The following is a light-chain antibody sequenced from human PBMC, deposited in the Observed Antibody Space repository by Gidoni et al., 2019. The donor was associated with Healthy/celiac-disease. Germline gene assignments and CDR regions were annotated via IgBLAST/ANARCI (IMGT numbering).Light chain of an antibody. J-gene: IGKJ2*01. V-gene: IGKV1-39*01. CDR2: GSS. Sequence: DIQMTQSPSSLSASVGDRVTITSRASQNIFSFLNWYQQKPGRAPKLLIFGSSNLQNGVPPKFSGSGSGTAFTLTISSLQPEDSATYYCQQSYSGPVTFGQGTKLEIK. CDR3: QQSYSGPVT. CDR1: QNIFSF.